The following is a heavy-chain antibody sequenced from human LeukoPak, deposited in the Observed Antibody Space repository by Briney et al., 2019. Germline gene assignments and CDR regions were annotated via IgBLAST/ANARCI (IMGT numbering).Heavy chain of an antibody. V-gene: IGHV1-46*01. D-gene: IGHD3-3*01. CDR2: INPSGGST. CDR1: GYTFTGYY. CDR3: ARGRTIFGVVIMDFDY. J-gene: IGHJ4*02. Sequence: VASVKVSCKASGYTFTGYYMHWVRQAPGQGLEWMGIINPSGGSTSYAQKFQGRVTMTRDTSTSTVYMELSSLRSEDTAVYYCARGRTIFGVVIMDFDYWGQGTLVTVSS.